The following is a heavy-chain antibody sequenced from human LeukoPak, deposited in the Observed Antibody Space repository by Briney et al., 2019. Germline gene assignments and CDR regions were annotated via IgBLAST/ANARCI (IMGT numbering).Heavy chain of an antibody. V-gene: IGHV1-24*01. CDR1: GYTLTELS. CDR2: FDPEDGET. Sequence: GASVKVSCKVSGYTLTELSMHWVRQAPGKGLEWMGGFDPEDGETIYAQKFQGRVTMTEDTSTDTAYMELSSLRSEDTAVYYCATFRIVGATTTGELDYWGQGTLVTVSS. CDR3: ATFRIVGATTTGELDY. D-gene: IGHD1-26*01. J-gene: IGHJ4*02.